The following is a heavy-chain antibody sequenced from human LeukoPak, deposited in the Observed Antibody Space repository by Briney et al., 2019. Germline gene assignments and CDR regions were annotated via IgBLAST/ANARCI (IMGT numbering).Heavy chain of an antibody. CDR2: IYSGGST. Sequence: AGGSLRLSCAASGFTVSSNYMSWVRQAPGKGLEWVSVIYSGGSTYYADSVKGRFTISRDNSKNTLYLQMNSLRAEDTAVYYCASGWDYGELDYWGQGTLVTVSS. J-gene: IGHJ4*02. CDR1: GFTVSSNY. V-gene: IGHV3-53*01. D-gene: IGHD4-17*01. CDR3: ASGWDYGELDY.